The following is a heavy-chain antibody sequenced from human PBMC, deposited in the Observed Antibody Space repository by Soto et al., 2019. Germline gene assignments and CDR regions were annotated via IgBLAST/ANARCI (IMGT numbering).Heavy chain of an antibody. CDR1: GFTFDDYA. J-gene: IGHJ3*01. Sequence: EVQLVESGGGLVQPGRSLRLSCAASGFTFDDYAMHWVRQAPGKGLEWVSGISWNSVSIGYADSVKGRFTISRDNAKNSLYLQMNSLRAEDTALYYCAKVYYDFWSGYFAEYAFDLWGQGTMVTVSS. V-gene: IGHV3-9*01. CDR3: AKVYYDFWSGYFAEYAFDL. D-gene: IGHD3-3*01. CDR2: ISWNSVSI.